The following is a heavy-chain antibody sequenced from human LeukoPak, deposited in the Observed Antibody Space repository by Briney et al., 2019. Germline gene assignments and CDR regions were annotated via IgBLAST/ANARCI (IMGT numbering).Heavy chain of an antibody. Sequence: GASVKVSCKASGYTFTGYYMRWVRQAPGQGLEWMGWINPKSGGTNYAQKFQGRVTMTRDTSISTAYMEVSRMTSDDTAVYYCATSGGTSGPELDYWGQGTLVTVSS. CDR2: INPKSGGT. D-gene: IGHD3-3*01. CDR1: GYTFTGYY. CDR3: ATSGGTSGPELDY. V-gene: IGHV1-2*02. J-gene: IGHJ4*02.